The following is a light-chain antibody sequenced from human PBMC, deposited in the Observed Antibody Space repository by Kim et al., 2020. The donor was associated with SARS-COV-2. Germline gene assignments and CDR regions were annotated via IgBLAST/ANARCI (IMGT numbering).Light chain of an antibody. CDR3: QQRDNWPII. J-gene: IGKJ3*01. Sequence: LSPGERATLSCRASKSVRSKFAWYQQKPGQAPRLLIYDASNRATGIPARFGGSGSGTGFTLTISSLEPEDFAVYYCQQRDNWPIIFGPGTKVDIK. CDR1: KSVRSK. CDR2: DAS. V-gene: IGKV3-11*01.